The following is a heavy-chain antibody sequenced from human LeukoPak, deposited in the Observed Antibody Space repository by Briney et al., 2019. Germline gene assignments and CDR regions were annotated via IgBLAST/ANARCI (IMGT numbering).Heavy chain of an antibody. D-gene: IGHD3-22*01. J-gene: IGHJ4*02. CDR3: ARATYYYDSSDYYYYFDY. Sequence: AGGSLRLSCAASGFTFSSYWMSWVRQAPGKGLEWVANIKQDGSEKYHVDSVKGRFTISRDNAKNSLYLQMNSLRAEDTAVYYCARATYYYDSSDYYYYFDYWGQGTLVTVSS. V-gene: IGHV3-7*01. CDR2: IKQDGSEK. CDR1: GFTFSSYW.